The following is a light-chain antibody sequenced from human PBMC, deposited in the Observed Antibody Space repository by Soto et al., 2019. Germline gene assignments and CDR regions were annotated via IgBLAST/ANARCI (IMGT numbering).Light chain of an antibody. CDR2: GAS. CDR3: LQDNSYPRT. CDR1: QGIRDE. V-gene: IGKV1-6*01. J-gene: IGKJ1*01. Sequence: AIHLTQSPSSLSASLGDRVSITCRASQGIRDELGWYQQRPGAAPKLLIYGASTLQTGVPSRFGGSGSGTDFTLTISSLQPEDFATYYCLQDNSYPRTFGQGTKV.